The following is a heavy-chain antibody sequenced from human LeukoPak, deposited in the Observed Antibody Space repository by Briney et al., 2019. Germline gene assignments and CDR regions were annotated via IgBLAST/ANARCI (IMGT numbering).Heavy chain of an antibody. CDR3: ARGSSTYTVVVVAAREFDY. D-gene: IGHD2-15*01. J-gene: IGHJ4*02. CDR1: GGSFSGYY. CDR2: INHSGST. Sequence: SETLSLTCAVYGGSFSGYYWSWIRQPPGKGLEWIEEINHSGSTNYNPSLKSRVTISVDTSKNQFSLKLSSVTAADTAVYYCARGSSTYTVVVVAAREFDYWGQGTLATVSS. V-gene: IGHV4-34*01.